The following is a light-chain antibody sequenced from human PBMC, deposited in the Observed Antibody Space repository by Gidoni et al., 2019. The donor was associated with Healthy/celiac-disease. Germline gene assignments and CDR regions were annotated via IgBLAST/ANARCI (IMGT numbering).Light chain of an antibody. Sequence: IQMTQSPSSLSASVGDRVTITCQASQDISNYLNWYQQKPGKAPKLLSYDASNLETGVPSRFSGSGSGTDFTFTISSLQPEDIATYYCQQYDNLPWTFGQGTKVEIK. CDR2: DAS. J-gene: IGKJ1*01. CDR1: QDISNY. CDR3: QQYDNLPWT. V-gene: IGKV1-33*01.